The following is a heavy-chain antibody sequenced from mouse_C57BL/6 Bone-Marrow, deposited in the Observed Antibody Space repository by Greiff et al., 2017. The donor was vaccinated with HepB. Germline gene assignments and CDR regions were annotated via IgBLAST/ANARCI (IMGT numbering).Heavy chain of an antibody. V-gene: IGHV1-81*01. Sequence: VQLQQSGAELARPGASVKLSCKASGYTFTSYGISWVKQRTGQGLEWIGEIYPRSGNTYYNEKFKGKATLTADKSSSTAYMELRSLTSEDSAVYVCARYLSTTVVATWYFDVWGTGTTVTVSS. CDR2: IYPRSGNT. J-gene: IGHJ1*03. D-gene: IGHD1-1*01. CDR1: GYTFTSYG. CDR3: ARYLSTTVVATWYFDV.